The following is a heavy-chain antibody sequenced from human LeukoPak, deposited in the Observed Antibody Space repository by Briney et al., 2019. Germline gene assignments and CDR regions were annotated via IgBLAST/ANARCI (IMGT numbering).Heavy chain of an antibody. V-gene: IGHV4-4*02. D-gene: IGHD2-15*01. CDR1: GGSISSSNW. J-gene: IGHJ6*02. CDR3: ARVRGYCSSGSCGMDV. CDR2: IYHSGST. Sequence: SETLSLTCAVSGGSISSSNWWSWVRRPPGRGREWIGEIYHSGSTYYNPSLKSRLTITVDTSKNQSSLKLSSVTAADTAVYYCARVRGYCSSGSCGMDVWGQGTTVTVSS.